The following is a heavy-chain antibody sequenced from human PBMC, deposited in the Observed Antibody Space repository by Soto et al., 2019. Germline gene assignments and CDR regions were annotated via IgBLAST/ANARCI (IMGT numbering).Heavy chain of an antibody. D-gene: IGHD3-22*01. CDR3: ARGIFGTYYYDSSGYYYPY. CDR2: INHSGST. Sequence: SETLSLTCAVYGGSFSGYYWSWIRQPPGKWLEWIGEINHSGSTNYNPSLRSRVTISVDTSKNQFSLKLSSVTAADTAVYYCARGIFGTYYYDSSGYYYPYWGQGXLVTVSS. CDR1: GGSFSGYY. J-gene: IGHJ4*02. V-gene: IGHV4-34*01.